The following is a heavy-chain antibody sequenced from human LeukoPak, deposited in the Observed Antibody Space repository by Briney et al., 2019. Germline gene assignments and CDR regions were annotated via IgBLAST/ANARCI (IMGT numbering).Heavy chain of an antibody. J-gene: IGHJ4*02. Sequence: GGSLRLSCAASGLIFSSYSMNCVRQAPGKGLEWVSSISSSSTYIYYADSVKGRFTISRDNAKISLYLQMNSLRAEDTAEYYCARDGERGELSLYMDYWGQGTLVTVSS. CDR2: ISSSSTYI. V-gene: IGHV3-21*01. CDR1: GLIFSSYS. D-gene: IGHD3-16*02. CDR3: ARDGERGELSLYMDY.